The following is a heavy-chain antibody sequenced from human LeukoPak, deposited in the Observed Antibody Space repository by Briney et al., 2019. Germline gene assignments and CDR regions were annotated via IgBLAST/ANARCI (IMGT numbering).Heavy chain of an antibody. CDR1: GFSFSTYG. J-gene: IGHJ6*03. CDR3: ARRNSGIVATINGEDDYYYYMDV. V-gene: IGHV3-33*01. Sequence: PGRSLRLSCAASGFSFSTYGMHWVRQAPGKGLEWVAVIWYDGSNKYYADSVKGRFTISRDNSKNTLYLQMNSLRAEDTAVYYCARRNSGIVATINGEDDYYYYMDVWGKGTTVTVSS. CDR2: IWYDGSNK. D-gene: IGHD5-12*01.